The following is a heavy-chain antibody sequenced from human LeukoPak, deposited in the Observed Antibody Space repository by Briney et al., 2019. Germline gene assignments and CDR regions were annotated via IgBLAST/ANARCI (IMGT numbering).Heavy chain of an antibody. D-gene: IGHD3-22*01. CDR2: IYYSGST. Sequence: SETLSLTCTVSGGSISSYYWSWIRQPPGKGLEWIGYIYYSGSTNYNPSLKSRVTISVDTSKNQFSLKLSSVTAADTAVYYCGRLYYYDSSGYYRAFDIWGQGTMVTVSS. CDR1: GGSISSYY. J-gene: IGHJ3*02. V-gene: IGHV4-59*01. CDR3: GRLYYYDSSGYYRAFDI.